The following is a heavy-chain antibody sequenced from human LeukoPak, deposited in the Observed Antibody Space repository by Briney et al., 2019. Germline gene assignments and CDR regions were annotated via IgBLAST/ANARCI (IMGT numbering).Heavy chain of an antibody. D-gene: IGHD3-22*01. CDR2: ISGSGIST. V-gene: IGHV3-23*01. J-gene: IGHJ4*02. CDR1: GFTFSSYT. CDR3: AKDYYDSSGYYLDY. Sequence: GGPLRLSCAASGFTFSSYTMSWVRQAPGMGLEWVSAISGSGISTYYADSVKGRFTISRDNSKNTLFLQMNSLRAEDTAIYYCAKDYYDSSGYYLDYWGQGTLVTVSS.